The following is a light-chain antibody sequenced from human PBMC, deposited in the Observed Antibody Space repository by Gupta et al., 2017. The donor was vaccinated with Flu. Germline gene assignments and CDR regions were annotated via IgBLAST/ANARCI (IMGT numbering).Light chain of an antibody. CDR1: HNIGVY. CDR3: QQSDCTLWT. Sequence: PYSLSASVGERVTITCRASHNIGVYLNWYQQRPGKAPQLLMYTAARLQSGVPSRFSGSGSGTDFTLTINRLQPEDFATYYCQQSDCTLWTFGQGTKVEI. V-gene: IGKV1-39*01. J-gene: IGKJ1*01. CDR2: TAA.